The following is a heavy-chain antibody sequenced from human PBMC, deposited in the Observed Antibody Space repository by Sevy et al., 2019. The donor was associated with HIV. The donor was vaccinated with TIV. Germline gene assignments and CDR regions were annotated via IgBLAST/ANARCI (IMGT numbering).Heavy chain of an antibody. CDR3: ARDREAVTGTSLDY. J-gene: IGHJ4*02. Sequence: GGSLRLSCAASGFTFSSYWMHWVRLAPGKGLAWVSRINRDGSSTSYADSVKGRFTISRDNAKNTLYLQMNSLRAEDTAVYYCARDREAVTGTSLDYWGQGALVTVSS. CDR2: INRDGSST. CDR1: GFTFSSYW. V-gene: IGHV3-74*01. D-gene: IGHD6-19*01.